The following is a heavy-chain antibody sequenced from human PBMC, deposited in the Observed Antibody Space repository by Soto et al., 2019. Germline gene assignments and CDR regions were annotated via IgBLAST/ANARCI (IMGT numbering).Heavy chain of an antibody. Sequence: QVQLVQSGAEVKKPGSAVKVSCKASGGTFSSYAISWVRQAPGQGLEWMGGIIPIFGTANYAQKFQGRVTSTADEATSTAYMELSSLRSEDTAVYYCARDMGSSSGTGNWFDPRGQGTLVTVSS. CDR2: IIPIFGTA. V-gene: IGHV1-69*01. D-gene: IGHD6-13*01. CDR3: ARDMGSSSGTGNWFDP. J-gene: IGHJ5*02. CDR1: GGTFSSYA.